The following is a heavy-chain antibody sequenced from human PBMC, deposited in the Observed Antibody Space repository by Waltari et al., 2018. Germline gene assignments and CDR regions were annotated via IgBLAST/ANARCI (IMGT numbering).Heavy chain of an antibody. J-gene: IGHJ6*02. Sequence: QLQLQESGPGLAKPSETLSLTCAVSGGSISRSNSYWGWIRQPPGKGLGWIGSIYYSGGTYDNPSLKSRVTISVDTSKNQFSLKLSSVTAADTAVYYCARYSSSPYYYGMDVWGQGTTVTVSS. D-gene: IGHD6-13*01. CDR3: ARYSSSPYYYGMDV. CDR1: GGSISRSNSY. CDR2: IYYSGGT. V-gene: IGHV4-39*07.